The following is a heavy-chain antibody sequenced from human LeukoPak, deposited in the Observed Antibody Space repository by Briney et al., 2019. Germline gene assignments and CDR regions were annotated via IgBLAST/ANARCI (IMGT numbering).Heavy chain of an antibody. CDR3: ARVESAYYYYYGMDV. CDR2: IWYDGSNK. Sequence: GGSLRLSCAASGFTFSSYGMHWVRQAPGKGLEWVAVIWYDGSNKYYADSVKGRFTISRDNSKDTLYLQMNSLRAEDTAVYYCARVESAYYYYYGMDVWGQGTTVTVSS. V-gene: IGHV3-33*01. J-gene: IGHJ6*02. CDR1: GFTFSSYG.